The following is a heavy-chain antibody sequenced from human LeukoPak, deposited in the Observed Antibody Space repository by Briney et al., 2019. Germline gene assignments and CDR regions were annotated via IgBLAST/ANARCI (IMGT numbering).Heavy chain of an antibody. D-gene: IGHD2-2*01. J-gene: IGHJ4*02. V-gene: IGHV1-18*01. CDR1: GYTFTSYG. CDR3: ARSTPPAVVPAAPFDY. Sequence: ASVKVSCKASGYTFTSYGISWVRQAPGQGLEWMGWISAYNGNTNYAQKLQGRVTMTTYTATSTAYLELRSLRSDDTAVYYCARSTPPAVVPAAPFDYWGPGTLVTASP. CDR2: ISAYNGNT.